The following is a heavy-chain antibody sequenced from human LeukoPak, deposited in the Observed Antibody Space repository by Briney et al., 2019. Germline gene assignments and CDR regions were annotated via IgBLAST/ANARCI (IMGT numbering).Heavy chain of an antibody. CDR3: AREEGTVVTLMDV. D-gene: IGHD4-23*01. CDR1: GFTFSSYW. V-gene: IGHV3-74*01. J-gene: IGHJ6*02. CDR2: INSDGSST. Sequence: GGFLRLSCAASGFTFSSYWMHWVRQAPGKGLVWVSRINSDGSSTSYADSVKGRFTISRDNAKNTLYLQMNSLRAEDTAVYYCAREEGTVVTLMDVWGQGTTVTVSS.